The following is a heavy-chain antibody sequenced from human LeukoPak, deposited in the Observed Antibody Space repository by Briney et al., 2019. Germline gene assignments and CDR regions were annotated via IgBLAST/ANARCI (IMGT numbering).Heavy chain of an antibody. Sequence: GGSLRLSCAASGFTFSSYSMNWVRQAPGKGLEWVSSISSSSSYIYYADSVKGRFTISRDNAKNSLYLQMNSLRAEDAAVYYCARVSGNDAFDIWGQGTMVTVSS. D-gene: IGHD3-10*01. CDR3: ARVSGNDAFDI. CDR2: ISSSSSYI. V-gene: IGHV3-21*01. CDR1: GFTFSSYS. J-gene: IGHJ3*02.